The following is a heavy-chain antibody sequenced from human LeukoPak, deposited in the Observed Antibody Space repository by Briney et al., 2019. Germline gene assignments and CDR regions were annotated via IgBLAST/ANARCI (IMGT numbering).Heavy chain of an antibody. CDR2: ISSSGNTI. CDR3: ARASFSYDSTTYYYEDY. Sequence: GGSLRLSCAASGLSFSNSEVKWARQAPGKGLEWVSYISSSGNTIYYADSVKGRFTTSRDNAKNSLYLQMNSLRAEDTAVYYCARASFSYDSTTYYYEDYWGQGTLVTVSS. CDR1: GLSFSNSE. J-gene: IGHJ4*02. V-gene: IGHV3-48*03. D-gene: IGHD3-22*01.